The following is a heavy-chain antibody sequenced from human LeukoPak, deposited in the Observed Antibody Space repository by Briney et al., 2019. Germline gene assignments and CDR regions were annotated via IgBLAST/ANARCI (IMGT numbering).Heavy chain of an antibody. CDR3: AREGGSYYVFDY. D-gene: IGHD1-26*01. Sequence: GGSLRLSCVASGFTFSSYWMSWVRQAPGKGLEWVANIKQDGSEKYYVDPVKGRFTISRDNAKNSLYLQMNSLRAEDTAVYYCAREGGSYYVFDYWGQGTLVTVSS. CDR1: GFTFSSYW. CDR2: IKQDGSEK. J-gene: IGHJ4*02. V-gene: IGHV3-7*01.